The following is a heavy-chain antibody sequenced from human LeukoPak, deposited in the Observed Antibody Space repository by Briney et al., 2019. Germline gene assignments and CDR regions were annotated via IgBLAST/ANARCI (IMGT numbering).Heavy chain of an antibody. CDR1: GGSISSSSYY. V-gene: IGHV4-39*07. J-gene: IGHJ3*02. Sequence: SETLSLTCTVSGGSISSSSYYWGWIRQPPEKGLEWIGSIYYSGSTYYNPSLKSRVTISVDTSKNQFSLKLSSVTAADTAVYYCARGTQTQQYDIWGQGTMVTVSS. CDR3: ARGTQTQQYDI. CDR2: IYYSGST. D-gene: IGHD6-13*01.